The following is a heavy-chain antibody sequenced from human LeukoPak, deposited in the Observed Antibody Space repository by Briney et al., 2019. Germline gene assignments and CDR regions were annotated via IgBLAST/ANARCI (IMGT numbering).Heavy chain of an antibody. CDR2: ISAYNGNT. CDR3: ARDDIAARLGGVDAFDI. V-gene: IGHV1-18*01. J-gene: IGHJ3*02. D-gene: IGHD6-6*01. Sequence: ASVKVSCKASGYTFTSYGISWVRQAPGQGLEWMGWISAYNGNTNYAQKLQGRVTMTTDTSTSTAYMELRGLRSDDTAVYYCARDDIAARLGGVDAFDIWGQGTMVTVSS. CDR1: GYTFTSYG.